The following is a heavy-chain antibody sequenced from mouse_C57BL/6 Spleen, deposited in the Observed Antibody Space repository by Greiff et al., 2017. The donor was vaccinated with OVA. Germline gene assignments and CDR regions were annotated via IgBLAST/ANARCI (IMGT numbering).Heavy chain of an antibody. Sequence: VQLQQSGPGMVKPSQSLSLTCTVTGYSITSGYDWHWIRHFPGNKLEWMGYISYSGSTNYNPSLKSRISITHDTSKNHFFLKLNSVTTEDTATYYCAREDTTGFAYWGQGTLVTVSA. D-gene: IGHD1-1*01. CDR2: ISYSGST. J-gene: IGHJ3*01. V-gene: IGHV3-1*01. CDR1: GYSITSGYD. CDR3: AREDTTGFAY.